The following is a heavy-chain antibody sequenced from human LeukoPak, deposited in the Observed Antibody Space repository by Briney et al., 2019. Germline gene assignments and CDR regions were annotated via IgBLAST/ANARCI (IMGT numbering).Heavy chain of an antibody. V-gene: IGHV3-21*01. J-gene: IGHJ5*02. D-gene: IGHD3-22*01. CDR1: GFTFSSYS. CDR3: ARDYPHTYYYDSSGYAPWFDP. CDR2: ISSSSSYI. Sequence: GESLRLSCAASGFTFSSYSMNWVRQAPGKGLEWVSSISSSSSYIYYADSVKGRFTISRDNAKNSLYLQMNSLRAEDTAVYYCARDYPHTYYYDSSGYAPWFDPWGQGTLVTVSS.